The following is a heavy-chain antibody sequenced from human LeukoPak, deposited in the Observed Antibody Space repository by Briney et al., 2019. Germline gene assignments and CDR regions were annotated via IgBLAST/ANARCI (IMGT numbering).Heavy chain of an antibody. CDR2: INHSGST. Sequence: PSETLSLTCAVYGGSFSGYYWSWIRQPPGKGLEWIGEINHSGSTNYNPSLKSRVTISVDASKNQFSLKLSSVTAADTAVYYCARDRLVLSSLWFDPWGQGTLVTVSS. CDR3: ARDRLVLSSLWFDP. CDR1: GGSFSGYY. V-gene: IGHV4-34*01. D-gene: IGHD6-6*01. J-gene: IGHJ5*02.